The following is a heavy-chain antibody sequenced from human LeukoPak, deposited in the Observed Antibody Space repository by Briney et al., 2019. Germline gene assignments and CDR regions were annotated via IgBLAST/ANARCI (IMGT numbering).Heavy chain of an antibody. CDR3: ARLYYGGNFNRGYWYFDI. V-gene: IGHV4-39*01. CDR1: GGSISSSDYY. J-gene: IGHJ2*01. CDR2: IYYSGST. Sequence: SETLSLTCTVSGGSISSSDYYWGWIRQPPGKGLECIGSIYYSGSTYYNPSLKSRVTISVDTSKNQFSLKLSSVTAADTALYYCARLYYGGNFNRGYWYFDIWGRGTLVTVSS. D-gene: IGHD4-23*01.